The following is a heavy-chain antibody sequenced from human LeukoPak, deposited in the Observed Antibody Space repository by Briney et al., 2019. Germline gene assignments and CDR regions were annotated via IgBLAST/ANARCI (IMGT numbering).Heavy chain of an antibody. CDR3: ARARGYQLLHNFDY. CDR1: GDSISSYY. V-gene: IGHV4-59*12. CDR2: IHYSGST. D-gene: IGHD2-2*01. J-gene: IGHJ4*02. Sequence: SETLSLTCTVSGDSISSYYWSWIRQFPGKGPEWIGYIHYSGSTNYNPSLQSRVTMSTDTPKKQFFMKLTSVTAADTAVYYCARARGYQLLHNFDYWGQGTLVTVSS.